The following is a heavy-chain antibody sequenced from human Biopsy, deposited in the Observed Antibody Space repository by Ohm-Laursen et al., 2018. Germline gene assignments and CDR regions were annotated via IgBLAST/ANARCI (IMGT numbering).Heavy chain of an antibody. CDR2: LNPVSGNS. Sequence: GYSVKVSCMASGYTFTSYDITWVRQASGQGPEWIGWLNPVSGNSNFGQKFRGRVTVTSDTSISTAYMELSGLTSDDTATYYCGRAVRNQLLTDPWGQGTLVTVTS. CDR3: GRAVRNQLLTDP. D-gene: IGHD1-7*01. J-gene: IGHJ5*02. CDR1: GYTFTSYD. V-gene: IGHV1-8*01.